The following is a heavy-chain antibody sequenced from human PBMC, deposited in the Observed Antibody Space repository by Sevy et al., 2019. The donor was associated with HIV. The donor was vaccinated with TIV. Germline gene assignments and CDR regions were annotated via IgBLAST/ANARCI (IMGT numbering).Heavy chain of an antibody. D-gene: IGHD1-1*01. CDR1: GYSFTSYY. Sequence: ASVKVSCKASGYSFTSYYMHWVRQASGQGLEWMGIINPSGGNTSYAQKFQGRVTMTRDTSTSTVYMELSSLRSEDTAVYYCASGHSWNKGTYFDYWGQGTLVTISS. V-gene: IGHV1-46*03. J-gene: IGHJ4*02. CDR3: ASGHSWNKGTYFDY. CDR2: INPSGGNT.